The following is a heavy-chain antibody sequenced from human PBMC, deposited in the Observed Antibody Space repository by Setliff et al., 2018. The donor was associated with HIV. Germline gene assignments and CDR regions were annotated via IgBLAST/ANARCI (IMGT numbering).Heavy chain of an antibody. CDR2: FDPKDGET. D-gene: IGHD6-13*01. Sequence: ASVKVSCKISGYTLAELSIHWVRQAPGKGLEWMGGFDPKDGETIYAQKLQGRVTMTEDTSTDIAYMDLSSLRSEDTAVYYCATLSSSWTGYFDSRGQGTLVTVSS. CDR1: GYTLAELS. J-gene: IGHJ4*02. V-gene: IGHV1-24*01. CDR3: ATLSSSWTGYFDS.